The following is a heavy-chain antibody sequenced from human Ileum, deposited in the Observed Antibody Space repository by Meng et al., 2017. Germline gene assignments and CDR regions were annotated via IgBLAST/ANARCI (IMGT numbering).Heavy chain of an antibody. Sequence: QVQLVQSGAEVKYPGSSVTVSGKASGGAFSSSAIGWLRQAPGRGLEWMGGIIPILNVSTYAQNFKGRVTLSADMATTTVYMELSSLTSDDTAVYFCARDCSGGGCFDPWGQGTLVTVSS. CDR2: IIPILNVS. D-gene: IGHD2-15*01. CDR1: GGAFSSSA. V-gene: IGHV1-69*10. CDR3: ARDCSGGGCFDP. J-gene: IGHJ5*02.